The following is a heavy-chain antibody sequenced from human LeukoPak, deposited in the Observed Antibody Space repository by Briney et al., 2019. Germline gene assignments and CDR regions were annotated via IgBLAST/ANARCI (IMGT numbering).Heavy chain of an antibody. Sequence: SETLSLTCAVSGDSVSIYYWSWIRQPPGKGLEWIGYIYYGGNTNYNPSLKSRVTMAVDTSKNQFSLKVSSVTAADTAVYYCARAGNNWSFDYWGQGTLVTVSS. D-gene: IGHD1-1*01. CDR3: ARAGNNWSFDY. J-gene: IGHJ4*02. CDR2: IYYGGNT. CDR1: GDSVSIYY. V-gene: IGHV4-59*02.